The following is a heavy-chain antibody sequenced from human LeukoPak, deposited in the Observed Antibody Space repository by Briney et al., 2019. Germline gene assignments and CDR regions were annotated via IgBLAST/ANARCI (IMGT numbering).Heavy chain of an antibody. CDR3: ARLGYYYDSSGYYYLNWFDP. CDR2: INPNSGGT. CDR1: GYTFTGYY. D-gene: IGHD3-22*01. J-gene: IGHJ5*02. Sequence: ASVKVPCKASGYTFTGYYMHWVRQAPGQGLEWMGWINPNSGGTNYAQKLQGRVTMTTDTSTSTAYMELRSLRSDDTAVYYCARLGYYYDSSGYYYLNWFDPWGQGTLVTVSS. V-gene: IGHV1-2*02.